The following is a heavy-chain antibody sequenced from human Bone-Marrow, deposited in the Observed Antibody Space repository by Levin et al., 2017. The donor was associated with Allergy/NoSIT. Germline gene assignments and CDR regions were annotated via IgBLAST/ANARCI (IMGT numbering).Heavy chain of an antibody. CDR3: GRVVAGVRRADYYGMDV. CDR1: GLNFTNYA. CDR2: ISASGGVT. Sequence: AGGSLRLSCAATGLNFTNYAMSWVRQAPGQGLKWVSTISASGGVTFYTDSVKGRFTISRDNSKKMLYLQMNSLRVDDTAVYYCGRVVAGVRRADYYGMDVWGQGTTVTVSS. J-gene: IGHJ6*02. V-gene: IGHV3-23*01. D-gene: IGHD2-15*01.